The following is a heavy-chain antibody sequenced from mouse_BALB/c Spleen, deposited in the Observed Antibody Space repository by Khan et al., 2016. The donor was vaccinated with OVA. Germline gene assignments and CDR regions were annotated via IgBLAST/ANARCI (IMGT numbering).Heavy chain of an antibody. J-gene: IGHJ3*01. Sequence: VQLQQSGTVLARPGASVKMSGKASGYIFTSYWVHWVKQRPGQGLEWIGGLYPGNTDTDYNKKFKDKAKRTADTSASTAYIELSSMTNADYAVYYCTRAGYGAFSYWGQGTLVTVSA. CDR2: LYPGNTDT. CDR1: GYIFTSYW. D-gene: IGHD1-1*01. CDR3: TRAGYGAFSY. V-gene: IGHV1-5*01.